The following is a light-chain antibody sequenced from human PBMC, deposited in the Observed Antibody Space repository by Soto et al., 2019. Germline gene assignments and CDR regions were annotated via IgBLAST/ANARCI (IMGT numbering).Light chain of an antibody. Sequence: EVVLTQSPATLSLSPGERATLSCRASQSVSTYLAWYQQKPGQTPRLLIYDASNRAADIPARFSGSGSGTDFTLTISSLEPEDFAVYYCQQRKTWPITFGQGTRLEI. V-gene: IGKV3-11*01. CDR1: QSVSTY. CDR2: DAS. J-gene: IGKJ5*01. CDR3: QQRKTWPIT.